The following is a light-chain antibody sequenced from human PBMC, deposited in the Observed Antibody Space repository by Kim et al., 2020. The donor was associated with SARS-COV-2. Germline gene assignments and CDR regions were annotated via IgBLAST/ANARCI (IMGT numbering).Light chain of an antibody. J-gene: IGKJ4*01. CDR3: HQRSNWPLT. Sequence: PGERATPSGRASQSVTTYLSWYQQKLGQAPRLLIYDASNRATGVPARFSGSGSGTDFTLTISSLEPEDFAVYYCHQRSNWPLTFGGGTKVDIK. CDR2: DAS. V-gene: IGKV3-11*01. CDR1: QSVTTY.